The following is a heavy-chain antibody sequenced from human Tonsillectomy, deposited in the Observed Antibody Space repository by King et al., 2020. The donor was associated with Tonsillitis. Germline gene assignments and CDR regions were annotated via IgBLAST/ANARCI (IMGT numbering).Heavy chain of an antibody. Sequence: VQLVESGGGVVQPGRSLRLSCAASGFTFSSYGMHWVRQAPGKGLEWVAFISYDGSNKYYADSVKGRFTISRDNSKNTLYLQMNSLRAEDTAVYYCAKGHQFYHTLVDVWGQGTTVTVSS. J-gene: IGHJ6*02. CDR3: AKGHQFYHTLVDV. CDR1: GFTFSSYG. V-gene: IGHV3-30*18. D-gene: IGHD2-2*01. CDR2: ISYDGSNK.